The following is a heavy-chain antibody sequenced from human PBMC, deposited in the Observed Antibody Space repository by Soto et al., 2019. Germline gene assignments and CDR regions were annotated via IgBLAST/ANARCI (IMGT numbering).Heavy chain of an antibody. D-gene: IGHD2-8*01. CDR3: AKDIGGVYAMAFDY. J-gene: IGHJ4*02. V-gene: IGHV3-9*01. Sequence: EVQLVESGGGLVQPGRSLRLSCAASGFTFDDYAMHWVRQAPGKGLEWVSGISWNSGSIGYADSVKGRFTISRDNAKNHLYVQMNSLRAEDTALYYWAKDIGGVYAMAFDYWGQGTLVTVSS. CDR2: ISWNSGSI. CDR1: GFTFDDYA.